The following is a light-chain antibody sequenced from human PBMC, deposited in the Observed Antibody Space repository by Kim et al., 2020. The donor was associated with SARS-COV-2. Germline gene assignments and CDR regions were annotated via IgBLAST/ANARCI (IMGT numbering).Light chain of an antibody. Sequence: ALGQTVRITCQGDSLRSYYAGWYQQQPGQAPVLVIYGKNNRPSGIPDRFSGSSSGNTASLTITGAQAEDEADYYCNSRDSSGNHLVFGGGTKVTVL. CDR3: NSRDSSGNHLV. CDR2: GKN. V-gene: IGLV3-19*01. CDR1: SLRSYY. J-gene: IGLJ3*02.